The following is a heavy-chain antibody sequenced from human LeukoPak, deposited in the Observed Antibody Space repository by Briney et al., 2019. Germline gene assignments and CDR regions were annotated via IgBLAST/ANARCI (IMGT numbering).Heavy chain of an antibody. CDR2: IWYDGSKK. CDR1: GFTLRTYG. V-gene: IGHV3-33*01. J-gene: IGHJ4*02. D-gene: IGHD3-10*01. Sequence: GGSLRLSCAASGFTLRTYGMPWVRQAPGKGLEWVAVIWYDGSKKDYADSVKGRFTISRDNSKNTLYLQMNSLRAEDTAVYYCARGGEGSGSYSDYWGQGSLVTVSS. CDR3: ARGGEGSGSYSDY.